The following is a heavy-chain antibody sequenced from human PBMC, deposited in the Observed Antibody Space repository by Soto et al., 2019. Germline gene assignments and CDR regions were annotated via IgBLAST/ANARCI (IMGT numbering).Heavy chain of an antibody. Sequence: QVQLQESGPGLVKPSQTLSLICTVSAGSISSGDYYWSWIRQPPGEGLEWIGHIYHSGKTYYNPSLKSRVTISVDTSENQFSLKLTSVTAADTAVYYCARVGGGGGGYFFGFFDYWGQGSLVTVSS. CDR2: IYHSGKT. CDR1: AGSISSGDYY. V-gene: IGHV4-30-4*01. J-gene: IGHJ4*02. CDR3: ARVGGGGGGYFFGFFDY. D-gene: IGHD2-21*01.